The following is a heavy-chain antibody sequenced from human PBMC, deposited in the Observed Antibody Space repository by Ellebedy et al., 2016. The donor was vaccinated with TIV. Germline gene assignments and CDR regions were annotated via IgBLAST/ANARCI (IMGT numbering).Heavy chain of an antibody. CDR3: ARDSTPRSWGFNP. D-gene: IGHD2-15*01. CDR2: IIPIFGTA. CDR1: GGTFSSYA. Sequence: SVKVSXXASGGTFSSYAISWVRQAPGQGLEWMGGIIPIFGTANYAQKFQGRVTITADESTSTAYMELSSLRSEDTAVYYCARDSTPRSWGFNPWGQGTLVTVSS. V-gene: IGHV1-69*13. J-gene: IGHJ5*02.